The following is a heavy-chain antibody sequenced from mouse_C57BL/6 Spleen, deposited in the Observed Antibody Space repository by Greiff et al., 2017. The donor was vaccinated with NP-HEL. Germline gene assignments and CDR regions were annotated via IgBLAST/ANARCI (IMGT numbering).Heavy chain of an antibody. CDR1: GYTFTSYW. V-gene: IGHV1-55*01. CDR2: IYPGSGST. D-gene: IGHD2-3*01. CDR3: ARYDGYYLSCFPY. J-gene: IGHJ3*01. Sequence: QVQLQQPGAELVKPGASVKMSCKASGYTFTSYWITWVKQRPGQGLEWIGDIYPGSGSTNYNEKFKSKATLTVDTSSSTAYMQLSSLTSEDSAVYYCARYDGYYLSCFPYWGQGTLVTVSA.